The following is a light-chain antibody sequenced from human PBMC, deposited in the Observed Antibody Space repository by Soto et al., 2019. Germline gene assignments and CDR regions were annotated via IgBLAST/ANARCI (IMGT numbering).Light chain of an antibody. CDR1: QSVSSN. V-gene: IGKV3-11*01. CDR3: QQRNNWPPIT. CDR2: DAS. J-gene: IGKJ5*01. Sequence: EIVLIQSPATLSLSPGERATLSCRASQSVSSNLAWYQQNPGQAPRLLIYDASTRATGIPARFSGSGSETDFTLTITSLEPEDFAVYYCQQRNNWPPITFGQGTRLEIK.